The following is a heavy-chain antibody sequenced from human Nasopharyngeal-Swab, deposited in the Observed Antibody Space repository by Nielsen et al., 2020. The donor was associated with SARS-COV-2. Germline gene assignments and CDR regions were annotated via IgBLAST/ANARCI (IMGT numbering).Heavy chain of an antibody. Sequence: SETLSLTCTVSGASISSSNYYWGWIRQPPGKGLEWIGTIYYSGNTYFNPSLKSRVTMSVDTSKHQFSLNLSSVTAADTALYYCARHSSVWSFDYWDHGTLVTVSS. V-gene: IGHV4-39*01. CDR3: ARHSSVWSFDY. CDR2: IYYSGNT. J-gene: IGHJ4*01. CDR1: GASISSSNYY. D-gene: IGHD6-19*01.